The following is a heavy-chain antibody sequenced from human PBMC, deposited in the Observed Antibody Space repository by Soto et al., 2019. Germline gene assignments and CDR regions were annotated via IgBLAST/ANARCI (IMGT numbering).Heavy chain of an antibody. CDR3: ASWSNWNPLYYDGLDV. J-gene: IGHJ6*02. D-gene: IGHD1-20*01. CDR1: GGAFNNYA. V-gene: IGHV1-69*06. Sequence: QVQLLQSGAEVKKPGSSVKVSCKVSGGAFNNYALNWVRHGPGQGLEWLGGSIPLHNTSNYSLKFLGRVTVTADISSTTVDMELNRLTSDDTATYYCASWSNWNPLYYDGLDVWGQGTTVTVSS. CDR2: SIPLHNTS.